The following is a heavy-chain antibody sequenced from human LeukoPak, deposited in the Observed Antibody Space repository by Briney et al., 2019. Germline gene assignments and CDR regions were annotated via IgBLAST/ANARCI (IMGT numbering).Heavy chain of an antibody. CDR1: GGSSSTCY. CDR2: IYISGTT. CDR3: ARGSDFAAC. V-gene: IGHV4-59*07. J-gene: IGHJ4*02. D-gene: IGHD2-21*02. Sequence: SDPLSLTCTVCGGSSSTCYWRWIRQPPGKGVEGIGYIYISGTTNYNPSLKGRVTISVDTSKNQLSMKLSSVTAADTAVYYCARGSDFAACWGEGTLVTVSS.